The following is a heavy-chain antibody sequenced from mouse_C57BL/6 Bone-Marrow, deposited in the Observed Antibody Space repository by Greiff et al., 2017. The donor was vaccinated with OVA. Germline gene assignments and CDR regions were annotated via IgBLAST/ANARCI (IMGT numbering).Heavy chain of an antibody. Sequence: QVQLQQSGAELARPGASVKLSCKASGYTFTSYGISWVKQRTGQGLEWIGEIYPRSGNTYYNEKFTGKATLTADKYSSTAYMELRNLTSKDSAIYFCAMPPYYGSSYCYWGQGTTLTVSS. J-gene: IGHJ2*01. CDR2: IYPRSGNT. V-gene: IGHV1-81*01. D-gene: IGHD1-1*01. CDR1: GYTFTSYG. CDR3: AMPPYYGSSYCY.